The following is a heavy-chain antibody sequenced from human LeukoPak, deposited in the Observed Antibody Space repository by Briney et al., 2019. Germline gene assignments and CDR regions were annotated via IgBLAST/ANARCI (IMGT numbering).Heavy chain of an antibody. Sequence: SQTLSLTCTVSGGSISSGGYYWSWIRQHPGKGLEWIGYIYHSGSTYYNPSLKSRITISVDTSKNQFSLKLSSVTAADTAVYYCARGLYCSGGSCYWSDAFDIWGQGTMVTVSS. CDR1: GGSISSGGYY. J-gene: IGHJ3*02. CDR3: ARGLYCSGGSCYWSDAFDI. V-gene: IGHV4-31*03. CDR2: IYHSGST. D-gene: IGHD2-15*01.